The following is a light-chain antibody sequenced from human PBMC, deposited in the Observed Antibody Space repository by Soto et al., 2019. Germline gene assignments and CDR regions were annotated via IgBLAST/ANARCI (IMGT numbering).Light chain of an antibody. CDR3: SSYTSSSTVV. CDR1: SSDIGGYNY. CDR2: EVN. Sequence: QSALTQPPSASGSPGRSVTISCTGTSSDIGGYNYVSWYQQHPGKAPKLMIYEVNKRPSGVPDRFSGSKSGNTASLTVSGLQAEDEADYYCSSYTSSSTVVFGGGTKVTVL. V-gene: IGLV2-8*01. J-gene: IGLJ2*01.